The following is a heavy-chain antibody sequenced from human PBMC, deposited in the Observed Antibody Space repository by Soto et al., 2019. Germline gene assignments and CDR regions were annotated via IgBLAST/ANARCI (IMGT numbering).Heavy chain of an antibody. CDR1: GGSISSGGYY. J-gene: IGHJ6*02. D-gene: IGHD3-22*01. CDR3: AGDYNDRQPEDYYYYGMDV. Sequence: SETLSLTCTVSGGSISSGGYYWSWIRQHPGKGLEWIGYIYYSGSTYYNPSLKSRVTISVDTSKNQFSLKLSSVTAADTAVYYCAGDYNDRQPEDYYYYGMDVWGQGTTVTVSS. V-gene: IGHV4-31*03. CDR2: IYYSGST.